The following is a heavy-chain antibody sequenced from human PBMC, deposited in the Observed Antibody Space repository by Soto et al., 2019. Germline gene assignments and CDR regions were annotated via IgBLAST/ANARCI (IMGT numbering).Heavy chain of an antibody. CDR2: ISPMFGAA. V-gene: IGHV1-69*19. D-gene: IGHD2-8*01. CDR1: GGTFNTYA. CDR3: AVYFQVHTPAFSS. Sequence: QVQLVQSGAEMKKPGSSVKVSCQSSGGTFNTYAMNWVRQAPGQGPEWMGDISPMFGAANYAPKFQGRVTITADGYTGTSYMQWSSLTSGDAALYLCAVYFQVHTPAFSSWGQGTLVTVSS. J-gene: IGHJ5*02.